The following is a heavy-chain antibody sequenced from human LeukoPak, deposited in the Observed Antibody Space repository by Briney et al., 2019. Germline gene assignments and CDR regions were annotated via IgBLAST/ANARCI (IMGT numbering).Heavy chain of an antibody. CDR3: VRDIRFIGATHYFDY. CDR1: GGSVSTYF. Sequence: PSETLSLTCTVSGGSVSTYFWSWIRQPPGQGLEWIAYMDYSGTTNYNPSLRSRVAISIDTSKNQFSLSLSSVTAADTAVYYCVRDIRFIGATHYFDYWGQGTLVTVSS. V-gene: IGHV4-59*02. CDR2: MDYSGTT. J-gene: IGHJ4*02. D-gene: IGHD1-26*01.